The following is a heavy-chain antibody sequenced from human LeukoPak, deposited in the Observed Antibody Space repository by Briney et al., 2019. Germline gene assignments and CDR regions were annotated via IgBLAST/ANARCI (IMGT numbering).Heavy chain of an antibody. V-gene: IGHV4-30-2*06. Sequence: SQTLSLTCAVSGDSISSGDYSWSWIRQSPGTSLEWIGYIYHSGSTYYNPSLKSRVTISVDRSKNQFSLKLSSVTAADTAVYYCARSNGYAEYFQHWGQGTLVTVSS. CDR2: IYHSGST. J-gene: IGHJ1*01. CDR1: GDSISSGDYS. D-gene: IGHD1-1*01. CDR3: ARSNGYAEYFQH.